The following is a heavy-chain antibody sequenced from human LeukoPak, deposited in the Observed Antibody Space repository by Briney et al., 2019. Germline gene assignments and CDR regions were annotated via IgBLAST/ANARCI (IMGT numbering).Heavy chain of an antibody. Sequence: GSLRLSCAASGFTFSNAWMSWVRQAPGKGLEWVGRIKSQTDGGTTDYVAPVKGRFTFSRDDSKNTLYLQMNSLKTEDTAVYYCTTELVDLFDYWGQGTLVTVSS. CDR3: TTELVDLFDY. CDR2: IKSQTDGGTT. V-gene: IGHV3-15*01. J-gene: IGHJ4*02. CDR1: GFTFSNAW. D-gene: IGHD1-26*01.